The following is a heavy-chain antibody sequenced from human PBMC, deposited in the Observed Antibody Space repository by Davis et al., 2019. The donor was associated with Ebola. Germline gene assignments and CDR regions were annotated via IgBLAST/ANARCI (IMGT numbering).Heavy chain of an antibody. CDR2: IGDNT. CDR3: ARRGYSGLD. Sequence: GESLKISCAASGFTFSNYAMTWVRQAPGKGLEWVSVIGDNTYYADSVKGRFTISRDNSKNILYLQLNSLRVDDTAVYYCARRGYSGLDWGQGTLVTVSS. D-gene: IGHD5-12*01. CDR1: GFTFSNYA. V-gene: IGHV3-23*01. J-gene: IGHJ4*02.